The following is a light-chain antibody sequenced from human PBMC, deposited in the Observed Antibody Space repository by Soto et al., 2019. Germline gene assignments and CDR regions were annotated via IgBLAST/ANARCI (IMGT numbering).Light chain of an antibody. V-gene: IGKV3-15*01. J-gene: IGKJ2*01. Sequence: EIVMTQSPATLSVSPGERATLSCRASQHIDNNLAWYQQKPDQAPRLLIFGASTRATGVPTRFSGSGSGTEFTLTITSLQSEDFAVYFCQQYNIWPPMYTFGQGTKLEIK. CDR1: QHIDNN. CDR3: QQYNIWPPMYT. CDR2: GAS.